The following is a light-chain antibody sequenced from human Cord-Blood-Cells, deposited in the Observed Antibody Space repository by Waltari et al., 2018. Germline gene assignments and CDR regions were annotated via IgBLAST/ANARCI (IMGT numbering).Light chain of an antibody. CDR2: DAS. Sequence: DIVLTQSPATLSLSPGERATLSCRASQSVSSYLAWYQQKPGQAPRLLIYDASNRATGIPARFSGSGSGTDFTLTISSLEPEDCAVDYCQQRSNWLTFGGGTKVEIK. CDR1: QSVSSY. CDR3: QQRSNWLT. V-gene: IGKV3-11*01. J-gene: IGKJ4*01.